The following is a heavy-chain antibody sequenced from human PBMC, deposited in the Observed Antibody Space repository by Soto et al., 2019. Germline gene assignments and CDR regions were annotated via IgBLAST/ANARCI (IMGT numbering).Heavy chain of an antibody. D-gene: IGHD6-13*01. CDR1: GGSFSCYT. V-gene: IGHV1-69*04. CDR2: IIPILGIA. Sequence: ASVKVSSKACGGSFSCYTICWARHAPRQGLERMGRIIPILGIANYAQKFQGRVTITADKSKSTAYMELSSLRSEDTAVYYCAREGYSSSSIRGYYMDVWGKGTAVTVSS. J-gene: IGHJ6*03. CDR3: AREGYSSSSIRGYYMDV.